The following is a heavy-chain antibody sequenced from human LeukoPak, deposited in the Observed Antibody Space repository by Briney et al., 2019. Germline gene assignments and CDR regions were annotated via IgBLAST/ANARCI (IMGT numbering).Heavy chain of an antibody. CDR1: GYTFTTFG. J-gene: IGHJ3*02. CDR2: VSGSSSHR. V-gene: IGHV1-18*01. CDR3: ARDFDCTSTVCNDVFDI. D-gene: IGHD2/OR15-2a*01. Sequence: ASVKVSCKASGYTFTTFGISWVRQAPGQGLEWMGWVSGSSSHRNYARQLQGRVIMTTDTSTTTAYMELRSLRSDDTAVYYCARDFDCTSTVCNDVFDIWGQGTMVTVSS.